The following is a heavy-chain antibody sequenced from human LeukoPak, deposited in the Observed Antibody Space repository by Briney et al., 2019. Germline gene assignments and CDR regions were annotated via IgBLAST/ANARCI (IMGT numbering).Heavy chain of an antibody. D-gene: IGHD3-3*01. J-gene: IGHJ4*02. Sequence: SGTLSLICGVSGGSISSTNWWTWVRQLPGKGLEWIGEVHLDGRTNYNPSLESRLTMSVDLSENHISLKLTSVTAADTAVYYCAREGGFYRPLDYSGQGTLVTVSS. CDR1: GGSISSTNW. CDR3: AREGGFYRPLDY. V-gene: IGHV4-4*02. CDR2: VHLDGRT.